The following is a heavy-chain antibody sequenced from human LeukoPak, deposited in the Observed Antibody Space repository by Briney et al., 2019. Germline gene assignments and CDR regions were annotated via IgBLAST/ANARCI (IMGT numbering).Heavy chain of an antibody. Sequence: GASVKVSCKASGYTFTSYDLNWVRQAPGQGLEWMGWMNPNSGNTGYAQKFQGRVTMTRDTSISTAYMELSSLRSEDTAVYYCARDYGGNSGHFDPWGQGTLVTASS. J-gene: IGHJ5*02. D-gene: IGHD4-23*01. CDR2: MNPNSGNT. V-gene: IGHV1-8*01. CDR1: GYTFTSYD. CDR3: ARDYGGNSGHFDP.